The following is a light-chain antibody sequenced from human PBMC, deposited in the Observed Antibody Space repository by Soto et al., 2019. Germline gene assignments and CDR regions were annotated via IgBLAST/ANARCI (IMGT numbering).Light chain of an antibody. Sequence: QSVLTQPASVSGSPGQSITISCTGTSSDVGGYNYVSWYQQHPGKAPKLMIYEVTNRPSGVSNRFSGSKSGNTASLTISGLQAEDEADYYCSSFTSNTTRYVFGPGTKV. CDR2: EVT. V-gene: IGLV2-14*01. CDR3: SSFTSNTTRYV. CDR1: SSDVGGYNY. J-gene: IGLJ1*01.